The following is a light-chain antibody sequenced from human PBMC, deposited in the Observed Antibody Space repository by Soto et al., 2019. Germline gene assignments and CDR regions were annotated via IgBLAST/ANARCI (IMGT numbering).Light chain of an antibody. V-gene: IGKV3-11*01. CDR2: AAS. CDR3: HQRSNWPRT. J-gene: IGKJ4*01. Sequence: EIVLTQSPATLSLFPRERATLYCRASQSVRTYLAWYQQKPGQAPRLLISAASNRATGIPARFSGSGSETDFTLTIDSLEAEDFAVYYCHQRSNWPRTFGGGTKVEIK. CDR1: QSVRTY.